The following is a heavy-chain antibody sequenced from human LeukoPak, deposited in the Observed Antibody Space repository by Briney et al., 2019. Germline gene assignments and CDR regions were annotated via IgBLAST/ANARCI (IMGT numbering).Heavy chain of an antibody. CDR2: IKADGSKT. V-gene: IGHV3-7*01. D-gene: IGHD2-15*01. Sequence: GRSLRLSCAASGFTFSSYAMHWVRQAPGKGLEWVADIKADGSKTYYVDSLKGRFTISRDNAKNSLYLQMDSLRAEDTAVYYCARDSSLYCNDGRCHWGFDLWGPGTVVTVSS. CDR1: GFTFSSYA. J-gene: IGHJ3*01. CDR3: ARDSSLYCNDGRCHWGFDL.